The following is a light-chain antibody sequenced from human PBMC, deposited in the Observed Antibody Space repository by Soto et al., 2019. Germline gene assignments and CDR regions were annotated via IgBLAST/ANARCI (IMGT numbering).Light chain of an antibody. CDR1: QSVSSN. CDR3: QQRNIWPPVT. Sequence: EIVMTQSPATLSVSPGERATLSCRASQSVSSNLAWYQQKPGQAPRLLIYGASTRATGIPARFSGSGSGTEFTLTISSLQPDDFATYYCQQRNIWPPVTFGQGTRLE. CDR2: GAS. V-gene: IGKV3-15*01. J-gene: IGKJ5*01.